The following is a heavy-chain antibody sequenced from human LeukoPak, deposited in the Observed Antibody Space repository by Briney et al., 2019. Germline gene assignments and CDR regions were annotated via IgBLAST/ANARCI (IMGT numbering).Heavy chain of an antibody. D-gene: IGHD2-21*02. CDR2: FDPEDGET. CDR3: ATDIYCGGDCLDDY. V-gene: IGHV1-24*01. Sequence: ASVKVSCKVSGYTLTELSMHWVRQAPGKGLEWMGGFDPEDGETIYAQKFQGRVTMTEDTSTDTAYMELSSLRSEDTAVHYCATDIYCGGDCLDDYWGQGTLVTVSS. J-gene: IGHJ4*02. CDR1: GYTLTELS.